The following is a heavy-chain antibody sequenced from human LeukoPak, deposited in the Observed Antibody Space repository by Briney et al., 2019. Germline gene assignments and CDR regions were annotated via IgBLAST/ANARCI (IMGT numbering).Heavy chain of an antibody. CDR3: ARDTDYGDVGAWAFDI. V-gene: IGHV3-21*01. CDR2: ISSSSSYI. D-gene: IGHD4-17*01. Sequence: GGSLRLSCAASGFTFSSYSMNWVRQAPGKGLEWVSSISSSSSYIYYADSVKGRFTISRDNAKNSLYLQMNSLRAEDTAVYYCARDTDYGDVGAWAFDIWGQGTMVTVSS. J-gene: IGHJ3*02. CDR1: GFTFSSYS.